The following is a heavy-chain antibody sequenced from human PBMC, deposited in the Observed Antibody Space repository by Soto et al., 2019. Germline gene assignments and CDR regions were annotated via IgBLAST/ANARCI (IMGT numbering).Heavy chain of an antibody. V-gene: IGHV5-51*01. CDR1: GYSFTSYW. Sequence: GESLKISCKGSGYSFTSYWIGWVRQMPGKGLEWMGIIYPGDSDTRYSPSFQGQVTISADKSISTAYLQWSSLKASDTAMYYCARPGGLYGGLSPEEDYWGQGTLVTVSS. D-gene: IGHD4-17*01. CDR2: IYPGDSDT. CDR3: ARPGGLYGGLSPEEDY. J-gene: IGHJ4*02.